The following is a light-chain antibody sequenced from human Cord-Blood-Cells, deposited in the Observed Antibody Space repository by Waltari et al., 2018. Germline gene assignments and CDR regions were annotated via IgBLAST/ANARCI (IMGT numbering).Light chain of an antibody. V-gene: IGLV2-14*01. Sequence: QSALPQPASLSGSPGQSTTLSCTGTRSAVGGYNLVSWYQQHPGKAPKLMIYEVSNRPSGVSNRFSGSKSGNTASLTISGLQAEDEADYYCSSYTSSSTLVFGGGTKLTVL. J-gene: IGLJ2*01. CDR1: RSAVGGYNL. CDR2: EVS. CDR3: SSYTSSSTLV.